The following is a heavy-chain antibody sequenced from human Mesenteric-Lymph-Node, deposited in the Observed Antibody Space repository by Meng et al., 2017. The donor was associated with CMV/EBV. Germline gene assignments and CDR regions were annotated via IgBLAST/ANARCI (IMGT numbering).Heavy chain of an antibody. V-gene: IGHV3-30-3*01. CDR3: ARDQGNGNPYAFDI. D-gene: IGHD1-14*01. Sequence: GGSLRLSCTASGFTFSTYAVHWVRQAPRKGLEWVALMSYDGNNKYYADSVKGRFTISRDNSRNTLYLQMNSLRPEDTAVYYCARDQGNGNPYAFDIWGQGTMVTVSS. CDR2: MSYDGNNK. J-gene: IGHJ3*02. CDR1: GFTFSTYA.